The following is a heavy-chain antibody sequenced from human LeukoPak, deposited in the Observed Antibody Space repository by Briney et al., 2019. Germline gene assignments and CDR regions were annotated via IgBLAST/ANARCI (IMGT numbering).Heavy chain of an antibody. Sequence: SETLSLTCTVSGGSISSGSYYWSSIRQPAGKGLEWIGRIYTSGSTNYNPSLKSRVTISVDTSKNQFSLKLSSVTAADTAVYYCARSSVNYYYYMDVWGKGTTVTVSS. CDR2: IYTSGST. CDR3: ARSSVNYYYYMDV. J-gene: IGHJ6*03. D-gene: IGHD6-25*01. CDR1: GGSISSGSYY. V-gene: IGHV4-61*02.